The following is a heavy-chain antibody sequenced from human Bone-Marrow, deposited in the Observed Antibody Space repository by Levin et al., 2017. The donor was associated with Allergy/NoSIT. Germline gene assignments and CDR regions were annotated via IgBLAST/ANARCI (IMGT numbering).Heavy chain of an antibody. V-gene: IGHV1-2*06. CDR1: GYTLSDYY. J-gene: IGHJ5*02. Sequence: ASVKVSCRASGYTLSDYYLHWVRQAPGQGLQWLGRINPNSGLTVDGPGFQGRVTMTRDTSTNTVYMKLTTLTSDDTAIYYCAKDSRGRECGRTSGTNCHMGWLDPWGQGTVVTVSS. CDR2: INPNSGLT. D-gene: IGHD1-1*01. CDR3: AKDSRGRECGRTSGTNCHMGWLDP.